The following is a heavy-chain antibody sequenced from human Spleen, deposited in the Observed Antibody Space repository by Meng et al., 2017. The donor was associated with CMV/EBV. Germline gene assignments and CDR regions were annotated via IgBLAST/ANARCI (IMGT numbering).Heavy chain of an antibody. J-gene: IGHJ6*02. D-gene: IGHD7-27*01. CDR1: GIFTGQY. V-gene: IGHV1-2*02. CDR2: INPNSDDT. CDR3: ARANPHLLGIWGAMDV. Sequence: SVKVSCKASGIFTGQYIHWVRQAPGQGLEWMGWINPNSDDTKYARKFQDRVTMTRDTSISTAYMDLSRLKFDDTAIYYCARANPHLLGIWGAMDVWGQGTVVTVSS.